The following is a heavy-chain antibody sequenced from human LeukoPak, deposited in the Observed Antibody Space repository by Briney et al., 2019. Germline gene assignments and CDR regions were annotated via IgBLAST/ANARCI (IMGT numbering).Heavy chain of an antibody. V-gene: IGHV3-23*01. J-gene: IGHJ3*02. CDR1: GFTFSSYA. Sequence: PGGSLRLSCAASGFTFSSYAMSWVRQAPGKGLEWVSAISGSGGSTYYADSVKGRFTISRDNAKNSLYLQMNSLRAEDTAVYYCARDAPYYDSSGPYAFDIWGQGTMVTVSS. D-gene: IGHD3-22*01. CDR2: ISGSGGST. CDR3: ARDAPYYDSSGPYAFDI.